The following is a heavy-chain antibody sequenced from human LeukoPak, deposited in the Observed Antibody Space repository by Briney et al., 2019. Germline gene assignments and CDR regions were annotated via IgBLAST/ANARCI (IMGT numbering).Heavy chain of an antibody. Sequence: GGSLRLSCAASGFTFSTYGMHWVRQAPGKGLEWVAFIRYDGSNKYYADSVKGRFTISRDNSKNTLYLQMDSLRAEDTAVYYCANNEMATIRDAFDIWGQGTMVTVSS. J-gene: IGHJ3*02. CDR3: ANNEMATIRDAFDI. CDR2: IRYDGSNK. V-gene: IGHV3-30*02. D-gene: IGHD5-24*01. CDR1: GFTFSTYG.